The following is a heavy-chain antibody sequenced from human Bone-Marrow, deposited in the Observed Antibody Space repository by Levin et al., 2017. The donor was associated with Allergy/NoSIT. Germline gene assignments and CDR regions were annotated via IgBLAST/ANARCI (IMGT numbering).Heavy chain of an antibody. Sequence: GGSLRLSCAASGFTFTNFAINWVRRAPGKGLEWVSGISGSSGSSYYADSVKGRFAISRDNSKNTLSLQMSRLTVEDTAIYYCVKAASYYYDTSEPRLHYVDSWGQGALVTVSS. D-gene: IGHD3-22*01. V-gene: IGHV3-23*01. CDR2: ISGSSGSS. J-gene: IGHJ4*02. CDR1: GFTFTNFA. CDR3: VKAASYYYDTSEPRLHYVDS.